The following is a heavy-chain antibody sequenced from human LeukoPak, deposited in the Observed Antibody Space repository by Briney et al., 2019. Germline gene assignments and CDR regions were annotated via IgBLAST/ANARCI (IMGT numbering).Heavy chain of an antibody. D-gene: IGHD3-3*01. CDR2: INPNSGGT. CDR1: GYTFSASL. Sequence: GASVKVSCKASGYTFSASLLHWVRQAPGQPLEWMGWINPNSGGTKYAQKFQGRVTLTTDTSIGTAYMDLSRLTSDDTAVYYCARGPSAYYDFWSGYYKEVPFDYWGQGTLVTVSS. CDR3: ARGPSAYYDFWSGYYKEVPFDY. J-gene: IGHJ4*02. V-gene: IGHV1-2*02.